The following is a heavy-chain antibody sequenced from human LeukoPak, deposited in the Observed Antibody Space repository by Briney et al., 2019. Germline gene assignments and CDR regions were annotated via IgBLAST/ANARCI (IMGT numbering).Heavy chain of an antibody. CDR1: GFTFSSYA. J-gene: IGHJ3*02. Sequence: GGSLRLSCAASGFTFSSYAMSWVRPAPGEGLEWVSAISGGGGSTYYADSVKGRFTISRDNSKNTLYLQMNSLRAEDTAVYYCSTRAIVGATWGAFDIWGQGTMVTVSS. D-gene: IGHD1-26*01. CDR3: STRAIVGATWGAFDI. CDR2: ISGGGGST. V-gene: IGHV3-23*01.